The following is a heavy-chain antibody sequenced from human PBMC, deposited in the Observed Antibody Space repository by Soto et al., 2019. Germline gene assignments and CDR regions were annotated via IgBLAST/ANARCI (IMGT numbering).Heavy chain of an antibody. D-gene: IGHD4-4*01. J-gene: IGHJ4*02. Sequence: VQLVESGGGLVQPGGSLRLSCVASGFTFSDHYMDWVRQAPGKGLEWVGRTRNKANRYTTEYAASVKGRFAVSRDDSRNSLYLQMNTLQTEDTAVYYCAGVGPSNYDSFDFWGQGTLVTVSS. CDR2: TRNKANRYTT. V-gene: IGHV3-72*01. CDR1: GFTFSDHY. CDR3: AGVGPSNYDSFDF.